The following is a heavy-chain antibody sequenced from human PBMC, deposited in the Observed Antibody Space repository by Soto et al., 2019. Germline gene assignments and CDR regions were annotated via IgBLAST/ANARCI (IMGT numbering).Heavy chain of an antibody. J-gene: IGHJ6*02. Sequence: QVQLVESGGGVVQPGRSLRLSCAASEFTFSTYAMHWVRQAPGKGLAWVAVISYDGSNKYYADSVKGRFTISRDNSKNTLYLQMNSLRAEDTAVYYCARIAYSGPYYYYYGMDVWGQGTTVTVSS. CDR3: ARIAYSGPYYYYYGMDV. CDR1: EFTFSTYA. D-gene: IGHD5-12*01. CDR2: ISYDGSNK. V-gene: IGHV3-30-3*01.